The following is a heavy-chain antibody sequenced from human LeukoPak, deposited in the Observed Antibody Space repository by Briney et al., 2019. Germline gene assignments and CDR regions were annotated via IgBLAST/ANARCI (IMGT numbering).Heavy chain of an antibody. V-gene: IGHV4-39*01. J-gene: IGHJ5*02. CDR2: IYYSGST. CDR1: GGSITTTSHY. CDR3: ARQGYDVSWFDP. Sequence: SETLSLTCTVSGGSITTTSHYWAWIRRPPGKGLEWIGSIYYSGSTYYRPSLKSQVSISVDTSKHQFSLKLSSVTAADTAVYYCARQGYDVSWFDPWGQGTLVTVSS. D-gene: IGHD3-3*01.